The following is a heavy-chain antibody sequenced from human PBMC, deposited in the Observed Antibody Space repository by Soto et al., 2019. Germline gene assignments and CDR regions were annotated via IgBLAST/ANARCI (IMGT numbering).Heavy chain of an antibody. V-gene: IGHV4-39*02. Sequence: QLQLQESGPRLVKPSDTLSLICDVSGDSISSSTYYWGWIRQPPGKGLEWLASIYYSGAAYYHPSLRSRVSISVDTSNNRFSLALTSLTAADTAVYFCARLAYSGYFQTWGQGSLVTVSS. CDR3: ARLAYSGYFQT. CDR2: IYYSGAA. D-gene: IGHD2-21*01. J-gene: IGHJ1*01. CDR1: GDSISSSTYY.